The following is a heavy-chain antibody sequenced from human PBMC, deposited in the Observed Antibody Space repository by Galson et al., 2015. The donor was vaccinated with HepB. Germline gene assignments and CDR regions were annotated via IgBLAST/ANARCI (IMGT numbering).Heavy chain of an antibody. CDR2: ISSSGNT. V-gene: IGHV4-59*01. J-gene: IGHJ3*01. CDR3: ARSGQYAYATRDAFDV. D-gene: IGHD3-16*01. Sequence: SETLSLTCIVSGGSITGYYWNWTRQAPGKGLEWMGYISSSGNTHYNPSLKSRVGISIDRSKNQFSLKVTSVTAADTAIYYCARSGQYAYATRDAFDVWGQGRVVSRSS. CDR1: GGSITGYY.